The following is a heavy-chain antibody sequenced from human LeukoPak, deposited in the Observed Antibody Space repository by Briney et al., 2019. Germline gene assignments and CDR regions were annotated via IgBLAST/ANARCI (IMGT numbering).Heavy chain of an antibody. CDR2: ISYDGSNK. V-gene: IGHV3-30*18. Sequence: GGSLRLSCAASGFTFSSYGMHWVRQAPGKGLEWVAVISYDGSNKYYADSVKGRFTISRDNSKNTLYLQMNSLRAEDTAVYYCAKYGRAGLFRVYYFDYWGQGTLVTVSS. CDR1: GFTFSSYG. D-gene: IGHD4-17*01. J-gene: IGHJ4*02. CDR3: AKYGRAGLFRVYYFDY.